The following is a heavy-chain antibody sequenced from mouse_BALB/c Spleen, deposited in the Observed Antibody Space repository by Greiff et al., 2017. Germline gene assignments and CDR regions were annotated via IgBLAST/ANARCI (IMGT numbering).Heavy chain of an antibody. V-gene: IGHV1-7*01. D-gene: IGHD1-2*01. CDR2: INPSTSYT. Sequence: QVQLQQSGAELAKPGASVKMSCKASGYTFTSYWMHWVKQRPGQGLEWIGYINPSTSYTEYNQKFKDKATLTADKSSSTAYMQLSSLTSEDSAVYYCARITTATLDYWGQGTTLTVSS. J-gene: IGHJ2*01. CDR1: GYTFTSYW. CDR3: ARITTATLDY.